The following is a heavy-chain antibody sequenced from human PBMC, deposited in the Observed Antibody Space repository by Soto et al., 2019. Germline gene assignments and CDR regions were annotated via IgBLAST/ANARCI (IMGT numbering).Heavy chain of an antibody. J-gene: IGHJ4*02. Sequence: PGGSLRLSCAASGFTFSDYWMHWVRQAPEKGLEWVAKINPDGSGTYYLDSIKGRFTISRDNAKNSLYVQVDSLRAEDTAVYYCARGSSADKIDFWGQGTLVTVSS. CDR3: ARGSSADKIDF. CDR2: INPDGSGT. V-gene: IGHV3-7*03. CDR1: GFTFSDYW.